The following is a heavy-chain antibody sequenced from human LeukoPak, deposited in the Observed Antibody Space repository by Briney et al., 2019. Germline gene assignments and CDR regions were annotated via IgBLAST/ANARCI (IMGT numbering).Heavy chain of an antibody. J-gene: IGHJ4*02. CDR3: AKGELHFITCSFDY. Sequence: GGSLRLSCAASGFTFSSYTMHWVRQAPGKGLEWVAVISYDGNHKYYGDSVKGRFTISRDNSRNTLYLQMDSLKTEDTAVYYCAKGELHFITCSFDYWGQGTLVTVSS. CDR2: ISYDGNHK. CDR1: GFTFSSYT. D-gene: IGHD1-26*01. V-gene: IGHV3-30*04.